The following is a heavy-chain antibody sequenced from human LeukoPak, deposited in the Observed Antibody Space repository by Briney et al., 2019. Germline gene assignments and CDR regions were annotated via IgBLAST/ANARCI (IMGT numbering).Heavy chain of an antibody. CDR3: ARDRRRGGSLHTFDY. CDR1: GYTFTSYG. J-gene: IGHJ4*02. V-gene: IGHV1-18*01. Sequence: ASVKVSCKASGYTFTSYGISWVRQAPGQGLEWMGWISAYNGNTSYAQKLQGRVTMTTDTSTSTAYMELRSLRSDDTAVYYCARDRRRGGSLHTFDYWGQGTLVTVSS. D-gene: IGHD3-16*01. CDR2: ISAYNGNT.